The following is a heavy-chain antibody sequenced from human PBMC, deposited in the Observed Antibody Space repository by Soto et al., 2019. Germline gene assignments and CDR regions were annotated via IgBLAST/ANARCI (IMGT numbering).Heavy chain of an antibody. Sequence: GGSLRLSCVASGFTFTTYWMSWVRQAPGKGLEWVANIRQDGGAQYYVDSVKGRFTISRDNAKNSVYLQMDSLRAEDTAVYYCVRGGHGSGSYLGSSWVQGILVTVSS. V-gene: IGHV3-7*03. J-gene: IGHJ5*02. D-gene: IGHD3-10*01. CDR2: IRQDGGAQ. CDR3: VRGGHGSGSYLGSS. CDR1: GFTFTTYW.